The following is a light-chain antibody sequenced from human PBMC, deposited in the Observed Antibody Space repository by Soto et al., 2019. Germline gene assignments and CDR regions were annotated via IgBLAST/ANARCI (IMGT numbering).Light chain of an antibody. CDR3: AAWDGSLNNVL. Sequence: QSVLTQPPSASGTPGQRVTSSCSGSGSSIGTNTVNWYRQLPGTAPKLLIYGNNQRPSGVPDRVSGSKSGTSASLAISGLQSEDEAEYYCAAWDGSLNNVLFGGGTKVTVL. CDR1: GSSIGTNT. CDR2: GNN. V-gene: IGLV1-44*01. J-gene: IGLJ2*01.